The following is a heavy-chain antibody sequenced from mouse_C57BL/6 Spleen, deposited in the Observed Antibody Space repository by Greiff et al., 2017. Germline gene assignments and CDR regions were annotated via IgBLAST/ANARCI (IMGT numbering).Heavy chain of an antibody. D-gene: IGHD1-1*01. J-gene: IGHJ2*01. Sequence: QVQLQQSGAELMKPGASVKLSCKATGYTFTGYWIEWVKQRPGHGLEWIGEILPGSGSTNHNEKFKGKATFTADTSSNTAYMQLSSLTTEDSAIYYCASRDYYGSSFDYWGQGTNLTVSS. V-gene: IGHV1-9*01. CDR3: ASRDYYGSSFDY. CDR1: GYTFTGYW. CDR2: ILPGSGST.